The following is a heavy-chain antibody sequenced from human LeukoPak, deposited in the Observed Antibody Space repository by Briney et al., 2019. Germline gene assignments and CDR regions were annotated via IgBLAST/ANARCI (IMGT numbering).Heavy chain of an antibody. Sequence: ASVEVSCKASGGTFSSYAISWVRQAPGQGLEWMGRIIPILGIANYAQKFQGRVTITADKSTSTAYMELSSLRSEDAAVYYCAIEMGVYDFWSGRQRFTYWGQETLVTVPS. J-gene: IGHJ4*02. CDR2: IIPILGIA. CDR3: AIEMGVYDFWSGRQRFTY. D-gene: IGHD3-3*01. CDR1: GGTFSSYA. V-gene: IGHV1-69*04.